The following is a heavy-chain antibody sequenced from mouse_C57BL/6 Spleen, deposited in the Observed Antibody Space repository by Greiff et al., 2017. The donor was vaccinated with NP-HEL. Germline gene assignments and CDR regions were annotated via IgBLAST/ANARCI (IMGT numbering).Heavy chain of an antibody. CDR2: IDPSDSYT. J-gene: IGHJ1*03. Sequence: VQLQQSGAELVKPGASVKLSCKASGYTFTSYWMQWVKQRPGQGLEWIGEIDPSDSYTNYNQKFKGKATLTVDTSSSTAYMQLSSLTSEDSAVYYCARLNYGSSYWYFDVWGTGTTVTVSS. V-gene: IGHV1-50*01. CDR1: GYTFTSYW. D-gene: IGHD1-1*01. CDR3: ARLNYGSSYWYFDV.